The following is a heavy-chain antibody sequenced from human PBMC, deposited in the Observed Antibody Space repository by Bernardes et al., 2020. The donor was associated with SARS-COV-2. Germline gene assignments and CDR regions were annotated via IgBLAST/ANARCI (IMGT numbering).Heavy chain of an antibody. Sequence: GGSLRLSCAASGFTFSSFAMSWVRQAPGKGLEWISGISANDNSTGYTDSVKGRFTISRDNSKNTLYLQMNSLRAEDTAVYYCARDSDPIYSGYDAFDYWGQGTLVTVSS. CDR1: GFTFSSFA. D-gene: IGHD5-12*01. V-gene: IGHV3-23*01. CDR2: ISANDNST. CDR3: ARDSDPIYSGYDAFDY. J-gene: IGHJ4*02.